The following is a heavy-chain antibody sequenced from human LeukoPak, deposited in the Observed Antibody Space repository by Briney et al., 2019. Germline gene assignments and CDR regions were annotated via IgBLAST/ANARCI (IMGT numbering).Heavy chain of an antibody. J-gene: IGHJ5*02. CDR1: GYTFTGYY. CDR3: ARGTRDNWNYA. V-gene: IGHV1-2*02. Sequence: ASVTLSCKASGYTFTGYYMHWVRQAPGQGLEWMGWINPNSGGTNYAKKFQGRVTMTRDKSISTAYMELSRLRSDDTAVYYWARGTRDNWNYAWGQGTLVTVSS. CDR2: INPNSGGT.